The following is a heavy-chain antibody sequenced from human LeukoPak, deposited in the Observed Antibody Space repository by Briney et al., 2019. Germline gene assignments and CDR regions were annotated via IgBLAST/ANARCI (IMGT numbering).Heavy chain of an antibody. CDR2: INSDGSEG. J-gene: IGHJ3*01. D-gene: IGHD6-6*01. CDR3: ARSSYSSSSSV. CDR1: GFTFSGFW. V-gene: IGHV3-7*03. Sequence: GGSLRLSCAVSGFTFSGFWMRWSRQAPGKGLGWVASINSDGSEGYYADVVKGRVTISRDNAKNSLYLQINSLRAEDTAVYYCARSSYSSSSSVWGQGTMVTVSS.